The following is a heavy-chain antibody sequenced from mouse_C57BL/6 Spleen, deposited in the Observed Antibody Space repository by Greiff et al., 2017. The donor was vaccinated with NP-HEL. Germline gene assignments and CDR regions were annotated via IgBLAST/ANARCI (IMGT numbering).Heavy chain of an antibody. CDR3: AVWVYCYAMDY. J-gene: IGHJ4*01. D-gene: IGHD4-1*01. Sequence: VQLQQSGAELVRPGTSVKVSCKASGYAFTNYSIEWVKQRPGQGLEWIGVINPGSGGTNYNEKFKGKATLTADKSSSTAYMQLSSLTSEDSAVYFCAVWVYCYAMDYWGQGTSVTVSS. CDR1: GYAFTNYS. V-gene: IGHV1-54*01. CDR2: INPGSGGT.